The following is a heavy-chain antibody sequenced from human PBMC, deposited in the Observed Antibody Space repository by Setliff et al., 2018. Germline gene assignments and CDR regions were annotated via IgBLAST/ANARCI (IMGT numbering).Heavy chain of an antibody. CDR3: VRGANDILTTYALDI. Sequence: SETLSLTCTVSGGSFNSANYYWNWIRQPPGKGLEWIGFIFSSGTTSYNPSLTSRVFMSIDTSQNQVSLRLSSVTAADTAVYYCVRGANDILTTYALDIWGEGTMVTVSS. V-gene: IGHV4-30-4*08. D-gene: IGHD3-9*01. CDR1: GGSFNSANYY. J-gene: IGHJ3*02. CDR2: IFSSGTT.